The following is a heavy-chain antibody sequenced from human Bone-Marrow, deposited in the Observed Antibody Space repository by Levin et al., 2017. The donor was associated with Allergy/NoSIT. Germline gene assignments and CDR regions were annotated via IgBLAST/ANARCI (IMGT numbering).Heavy chain of an antibody. D-gene: IGHD3-9*01. J-gene: IGHJ6*02. CDR1: GDSVSSHTAA. CDR3: ARGRYDVLTTYTLYGMDV. Sequence: SCAISGDSVSSHTAAWNWIRQSPSRGLEWLGRTYYRSKWNNHYAVSVKSRISINPDTSKNQFSLQMNSVTPEDTAVYYCARGRYDVLTTYTLYGMDVWGQGTTVTVSS. CDR2: TYYRSKWNN. V-gene: IGHV6-1*01.